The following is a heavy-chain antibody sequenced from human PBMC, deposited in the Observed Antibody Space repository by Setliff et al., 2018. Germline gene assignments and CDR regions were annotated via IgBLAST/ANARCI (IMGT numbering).Heavy chain of an antibody. D-gene: IGHD6-19*01. Sequence: PSETLSFTCTVSGGFIDSGDYYWNWIRQPPGKGLEWIGYIYFSGSTYYNPSLKSRVTLSLDTSKNQFSLKLNSVTAADTALYFCAREVAGTYHYFDPWGQGTLVTVSS. CDR2: IYFSGST. V-gene: IGHV4-30-4*08. CDR3: AREVAGTYHYFDP. CDR1: GGFIDSGDYY. J-gene: IGHJ5*02.